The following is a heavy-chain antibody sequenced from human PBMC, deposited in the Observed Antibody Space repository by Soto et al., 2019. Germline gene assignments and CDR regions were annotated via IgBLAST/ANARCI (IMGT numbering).Heavy chain of an antibody. J-gene: IGHJ4*02. Sequence: GGSLRLSCAASGFTFSSYGMHWVRQAPGKGLEWVAVIWYDGSNKYYADSVKGRFTISRDNSKNTLYLQMNSLRAEDTAVYYCARDMESYYDSSGYYPGSDYWGQGTLVTVSS. CDR2: IWYDGSNK. CDR1: GFTFSSYG. D-gene: IGHD3-22*01. V-gene: IGHV3-33*01. CDR3: ARDMESYYDSSGYYPGSDY.